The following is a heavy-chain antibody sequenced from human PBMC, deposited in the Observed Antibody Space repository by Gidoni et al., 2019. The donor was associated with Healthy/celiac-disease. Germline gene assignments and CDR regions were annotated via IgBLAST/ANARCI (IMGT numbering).Heavy chain of an antibody. CDR1: GYSFTSYW. CDR3: ASYSSSSDEYFQH. CDR2: IYPGDSDT. D-gene: IGHD6-6*01. Sequence: EVQLVQSGAEVKKPGESLKISCKGSGYSFTSYWIGWVRQMPGKGLEWMGSIYPGDSDTRYSPSFQGQVTISADKSISTAHLQWSSLKASDTAMYYCASYSSSSDEYFQHWGQGTLVTVSS. V-gene: IGHV5-51*03. J-gene: IGHJ1*01.